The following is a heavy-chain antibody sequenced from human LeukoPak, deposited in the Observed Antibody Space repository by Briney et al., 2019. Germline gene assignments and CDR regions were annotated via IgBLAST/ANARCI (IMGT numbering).Heavy chain of an antibody. CDR3: ARIVVARFDY. Sequence: PSETLSLTCAVYGGSFSGYYWSWIRQPPGKGLEWIGEINHSGSTNYNPSLKSRVTISVDTSKNQFSLKLSSVTAADTAVYYCARIVVARFDYWGQGTLVTVSS. CDR2: INHSGST. D-gene: IGHD3-22*01. CDR1: GGSFSGYY. J-gene: IGHJ4*02. V-gene: IGHV4-34*01.